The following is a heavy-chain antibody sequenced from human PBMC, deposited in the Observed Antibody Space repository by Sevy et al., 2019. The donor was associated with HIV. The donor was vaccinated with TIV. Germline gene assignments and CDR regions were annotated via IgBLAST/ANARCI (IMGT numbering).Heavy chain of an antibody. CDR3: ARWATYYYDTSGFKYFDH. V-gene: IGHV5-51*01. D-gene: IGHD3-22*01. J-gene: IGHJ4*02. CDR2: IYPADSDI. Sequence: GESLKISCKGSGYSFTSYWIGWVRQIPGKGLEWMGIIYPADSDIRYSPSFQGQVTISADKSISTAYLRWSSLKASDTAMYYCARWATYYYDTSGFKYFDHWGQGILVTVSS. CDR1: GYSFTSYW.